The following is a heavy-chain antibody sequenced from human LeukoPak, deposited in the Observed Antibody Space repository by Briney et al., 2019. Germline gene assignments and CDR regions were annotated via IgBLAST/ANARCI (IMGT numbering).Heavy chain of an antibody. V-gene: IGHV4-39*01. J-gene: IGHJ3*02. CDR3: ARHLSIFGVVITIDAFDI. CDR1: GGSISISNYY. D-gene: IGHD3-3*01. CDR2: IYHSGST. Sequence: PSETLSLTCTVSGGSISISNYYWGWIRQPPGKGLEWIGSIYHSGSTYYNPSLKSRVTISVDTSKYQFSLKLSSVTAADTAVYYCARHLSIFGVVITIDAFDIWGQGTMVTVSS.